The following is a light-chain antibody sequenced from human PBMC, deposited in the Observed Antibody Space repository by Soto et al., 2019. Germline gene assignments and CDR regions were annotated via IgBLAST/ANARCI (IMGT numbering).Light chain of an antibody. Sequence: DIQMAQSPSALSASVGDRVTISCRARQSISKYLHWYQQKPGKAPKLLIYAASTLQSGVPSRFSGSGYGTDFTLTITSLQPEDFATYYCQQSYSTPPWTFGQGTKVEIK. J-gene: IGKJ1*01. CDR1: QSISKY. CDR3: QQSYSTPPWT. CDR2: AAS. V-gene: IGKV1-39*01.